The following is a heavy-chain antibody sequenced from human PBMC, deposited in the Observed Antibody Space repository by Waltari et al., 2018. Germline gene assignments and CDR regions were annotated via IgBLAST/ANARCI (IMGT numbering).Heavy chain of an antibody. J-gene: IGHJ6*02. D-gene: IGHD6-13*01. Sequence: EVQLVESGGGLVQPGRSLRLSCAASGFTFDDYAMHWVRQAPGKGLEWVSGISWNSGRIGYADSVKGRFTISRDNAKNALYLQMNSLRAEDTALYYCAKDMGEISSSWYYYYYGMDVWGQGTTVTVSS. CDR1: GFTFDDYA. CDR3: AKDMGEISSSWYYYYYGMDV. V-gene: IGHV3-9*01. CDR2: ISWNSGRI.